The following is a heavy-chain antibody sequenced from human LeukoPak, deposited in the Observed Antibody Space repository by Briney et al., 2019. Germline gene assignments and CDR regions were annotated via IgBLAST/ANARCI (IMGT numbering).Heavy chain of an antibody. CDR1: GFTFSSYA. J-gene: IGHJ4*02. CDR3: AKVFVVVPAAIPDY. Sequence: GGSLGLSCAASGFTFSSYAMSWVRQAPGKGLEWVSAISGSGGSTYYADSVKGRFTISRDNSKNTLYLQMSSLRAEDTAVYYCAKVFVVVPAAIPDYWGQGTLVTVSS. D-gene: IGHD2-2*02. CDR2: ISGSGGST. V-gene: IGHV3-23*01.